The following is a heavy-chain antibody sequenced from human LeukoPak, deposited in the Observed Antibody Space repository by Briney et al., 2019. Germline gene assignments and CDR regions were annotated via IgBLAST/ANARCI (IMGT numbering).Heavy chain of an antibody. CDR2: IYYSGST. Sequence: SETLSLTCTVSGGSISSSSYYWGWIRQPPGKGLEWIGSIYYSGSTYYNPPLKSRVTISVDSSKNQFSLKLRSVTAADTAAYYCARHVGIENAFDVWGPGTIVTVSS. J-gene: IGHJ3*01. D-gene: IGHD6-13*01. V-gene: IGHV4-39*01. CDR3: ARHVGIENAFDV. CDR1: GGSISSSSYY.